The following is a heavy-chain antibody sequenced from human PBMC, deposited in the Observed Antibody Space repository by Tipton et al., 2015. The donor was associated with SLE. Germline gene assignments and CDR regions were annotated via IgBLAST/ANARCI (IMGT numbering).Heavy chain of an antibody. CDR3: ARSVGTWGSQYFDL. D-gene: IGHD7-27*01. CDR1: GDSISNVGYY. Sequence: TLSLTCTVSGDSISNVGYYWSWIRQHPGKGLEWIGCIYYSGSTDYYDPSLESRVSISIDTSKNEFSLKLSSVTAADTAVYYCARSVGTWGSQYFDLWGRGTLVTVSS. V-gene: IGHV4-31*03. J-gene: IGHJ2*01. CDR2: IYYSGSTD.